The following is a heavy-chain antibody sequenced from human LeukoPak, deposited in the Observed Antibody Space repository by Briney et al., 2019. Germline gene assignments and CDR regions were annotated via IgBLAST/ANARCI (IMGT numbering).Heavy chain of an antibody. V-gene: IGHV1-46*01. CDR3: ARGAVVAADDDEYFQH. J-gene: IGHJ1*01. CDR1: GYTFTSYY. CDR2: INPSGGST. D-gene: IGHD2-15*01. Sequence: ASAKVSCKASGYTFTSYYMHWVRQAPGQGFEWMGIINPSGGSTSYAQKFQGRVTMTRDTSTSTVYMELSSLRSEDTAVYYCARGAVVAADDDEYFQHWGQGTLVTVSS.